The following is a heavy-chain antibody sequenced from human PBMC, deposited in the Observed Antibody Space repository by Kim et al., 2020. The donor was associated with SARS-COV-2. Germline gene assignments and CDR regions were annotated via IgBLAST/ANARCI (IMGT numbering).Heavy chain of an antibody. CDR3: ASLRPVAEFDY. Sequence: SETLSPTCTVSGGSISSGGYYWSWIRQHPGKGLEWIGYIYYSGSTYYNPSLKSRVTISVDTSKNQFSLKLSSVTAADTAVYYCASLRPVAEFDYWGQGTLVTVSS. J-gene: IGHJ4*02. CDR1: GGSISSGGYY. D-gene: IGHD6-19*01. CDR2: IYYSGST. V-gene: IGHV4-31*03.